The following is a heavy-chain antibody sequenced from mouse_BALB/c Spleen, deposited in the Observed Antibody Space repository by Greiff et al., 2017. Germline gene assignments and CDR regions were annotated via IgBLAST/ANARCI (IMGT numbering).Heavy chain of an antibody. J-gene: IGHJ3*01. V-gene: IGHV5-17*02. CDR3: ARSGYGNGAY. D-gene: IGHD2-10*02. CDR2: ISSGSSTI. Sequence: EVMLVESGGGLVQPGGSRKLSCAASGFTFSSFGMHWVRQAPEKGLEWVAYISSGSSTIYYADTVKGRFTISRDNPKNTLFLQMTSLRSEDTAMYYCARSGYGNGAYWGQGTLVTVSA. CDR1: GFTFSSFG.